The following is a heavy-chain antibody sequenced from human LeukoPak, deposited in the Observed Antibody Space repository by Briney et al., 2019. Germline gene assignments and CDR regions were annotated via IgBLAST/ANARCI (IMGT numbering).Heavy chain of an antibody. D-gene: IGHD6-6*01. CDR1: GFTFSSYG. CDR2: ISGSGGST. V-gene: IGHV3-23*01. Sequence: GGTLRLSCAASGFTFSSYGMSWVRQAPGKGLEWVSAISGSGGSTYYADSVKGRFTISRDNAKNSLYLQMNSLTAEDTAVYYCARESFAARWDWGQGTLVTVSS. CDR3: ARESFAARWD. J-gene: IGHJ4*02.